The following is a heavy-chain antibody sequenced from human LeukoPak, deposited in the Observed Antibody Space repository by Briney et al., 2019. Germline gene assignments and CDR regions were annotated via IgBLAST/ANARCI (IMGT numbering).Heavy chain of an antibody. CDR2: MSHSGTT. D-gene: IGHD5-18*01. Sequence: KPSETLSLTCVVSGGSLISTDHHWGWIRQTPGKGLEWIVSMSHSGTTYYNPSLMSRVTMSVDTSKNYFSLQLSSVTAADTAVYYCARTTLGYSYGDPLRSAVRYYFDYWGQGTLVTVSS. V-gene: IGHV4-39*07. J-gene: IGHJ4*02. CDR1: GGSLISTDHH. CDR3: ARTTLGYSYGDPLRSAVRYYFDY.